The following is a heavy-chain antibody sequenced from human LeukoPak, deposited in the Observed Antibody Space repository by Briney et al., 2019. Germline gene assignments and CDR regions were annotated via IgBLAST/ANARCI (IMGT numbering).Heavy chain of an antibody. V-gene: IGHV4-34*01. D-gene: IGHD3-10*01. CDR2: INHSGST. J-gene: IGHJ5*02. CDR3: ARDSTSTMVDP. Sequence: SETLSLTCAVYGGSFSGYYWSWIRQPPGKGLEWIGEINHSGSTNYNPPLKSRVTISVDTSKNQFSLKLSSVTAADTAVYYCARDSTSTMVDPWGQGTLVTVSS. CDR1: GGSFSGYY.